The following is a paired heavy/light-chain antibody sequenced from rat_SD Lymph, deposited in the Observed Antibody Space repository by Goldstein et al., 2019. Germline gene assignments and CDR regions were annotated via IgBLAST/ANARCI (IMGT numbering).Light chain of an antibody. CDR3: QQHNEYPIT. CDR2: SGS. V-gene: IGKV16S1*01. CDR1: KSINTY. J-gene: IGKJ4*01. Sequence: DVQMTQSPSYLAASPGESVSISCKASKSINTYLAWYQEKPGKTNKLLIYSGSTLQSGTPSRFSGSGSGTDFTLTIRSLEPEDFAVYYCQQHNEYPITFGSGTKLEIK.
Heavy chain of an antibody. V-gene: IGHV5-7*01. D-gene: IGHD1-11*01. CDR1: GFTFSDYN. CDR2: ISYGGSNT. Sequence: EVQLVESGGGLVQPGRSLKLSCAASGFTFSDYNMAWVRQAPTKGLEWVASISYGGSNTHYGDSVKGRFTISRDNAKSTLYLQMDSLRSEDTATYYCARRSHRSLGYYFDYWGQGVMVTVSS. J-gene: IGHJ2*01. CDR3: ARRSHRSLGYYFDY.